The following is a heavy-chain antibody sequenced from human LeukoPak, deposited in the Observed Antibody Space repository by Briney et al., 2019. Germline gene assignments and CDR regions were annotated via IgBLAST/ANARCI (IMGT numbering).Heavy chain of an antibody. CDR1: GFTFSSSS. CDR3: ARDLGARISCYSH. D-gene: IGHD2-15*01. V-gene: IGHV3-21*01. J-gene: IGHJ4*02. CDR2: ISSSGKYI. Sequence: PGGSLRLSCAASGFTFSSSSMNWVRQAPGKGLEWVASISSSGKYIYYADSMNGRFSVSRDNAKNSVSLQMNSLRVEDTAIYYCARDLGARISCYSHWGQGTLVTVSS.